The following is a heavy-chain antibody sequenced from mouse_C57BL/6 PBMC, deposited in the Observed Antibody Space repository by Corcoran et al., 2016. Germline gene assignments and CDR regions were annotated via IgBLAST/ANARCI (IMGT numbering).Heavy chain of an antibody. J-gene: IGHJ4*01. V-gene: IGHV1-26*01. CDR1: GYTFTDYY. D-gene: IGHD2-10*01. Sequence: EVQLQQTGPELVKPGASVKISCKASGYTFTDYYMNWVKQSHGKSLEWIGDINPNNGGTSYNQKFKGKATLTVDKSSSTAYMELRSLTSEDSAVYYCARESPYSYYAMDYWGQGTSVTVSS. CDR2: INPNNGGT. CDR3: ARESPYSYYAMDY.